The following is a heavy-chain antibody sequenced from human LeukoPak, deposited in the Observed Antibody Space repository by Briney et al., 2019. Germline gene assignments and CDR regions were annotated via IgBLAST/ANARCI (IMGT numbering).Heavy chain of an antibody. Sequence: SETLSLTCTVSAGSISSYYWSWIRQPPGKGLEWIGYIYYSGSTNYNPSLKSRVTISVDTSKNQFSLKLSSVTAADTAVYYCARGKGSSWRFDYWGQGTLVTVSS. V-gene: IGHV4-59*01. CDR1: AGSISSYY. J-gene: IGHJ4*02. CDR2: IYYSGST. D-gene: IGHD6-13*01. CDR3: ARGKGSSWRFDY.